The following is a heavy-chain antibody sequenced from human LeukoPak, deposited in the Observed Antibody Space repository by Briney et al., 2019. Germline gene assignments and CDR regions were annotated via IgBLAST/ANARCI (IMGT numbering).Heavy chain of an antibody. Sequence: ASVKVSCKTSGYTFNSYGISWVRQAPGQGLEWKGSISPYTGNTKYAESLQGRVLLTTDTSTRPAYMELRSLRSEDTAVYYCARDPYCSSTSCYRTIDAFDIWGQGTMVTVSS. CDR3: ARDPYCSSTSCYRTIDAFDI. CDR1: GYTFNSYG. D-gene: IGHD2-2*01. V-gene: IGHV1-18*04. CDR2: ISPYTGNT. J-gene: IGHJ3*02.